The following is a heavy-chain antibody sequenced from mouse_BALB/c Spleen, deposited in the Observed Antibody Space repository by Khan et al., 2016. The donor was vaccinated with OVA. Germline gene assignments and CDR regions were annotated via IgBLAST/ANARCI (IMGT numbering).Heavy chain of an antibody. V-gene: IGHV3-2*02. CDR2: ISYSGGT. D-gene: IGHD1-1*01. J-gene: IGHJ2*01. Sequence: EVQLQESGPGLVKPSQSLSLTCTVTGYSITSGYAWNWIRQFPGNKLEWMGYISYSGGTSYNPSLKSRISITRDTSKNQFFLQLNSVTTEDTATYYCARGNYYGCYFDYWGQGTPLTVSS. CDR3: ARGNYYGCYFDY. CDR1: GYSITSGYA.